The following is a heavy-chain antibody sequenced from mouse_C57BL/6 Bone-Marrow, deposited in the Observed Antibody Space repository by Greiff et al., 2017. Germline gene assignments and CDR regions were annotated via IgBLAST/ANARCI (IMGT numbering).Heavy chain of an antibody. J-gene: IGHJ3*01. Sequence: VQLKESGGDLVKPGGSLKLSCAASGFTFSSYGMSWVRQTPDKRLEWVATISSGGSYTYYPDSVKGRFTISRDNAKNTLYLQMSSLKSEDTAMYYCARHAGEWLLWFAYGGQGTLVTVSA. CDR2: ISSGGSYT. V-gene: IGHV5-6*01. D-gene: IGHD2-3*01. CDR1: GFTFSSYG. CDR3: ARHAGEWLLWFAY.